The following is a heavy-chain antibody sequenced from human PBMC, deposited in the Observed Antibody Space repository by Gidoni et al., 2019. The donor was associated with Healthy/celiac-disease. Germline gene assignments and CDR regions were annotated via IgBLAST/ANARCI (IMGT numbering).Heavy chain of an antibody. CDR2: IWYDGSNK. V-gene: IGHV3-33*01. CDR3: ARESGSYSIISDYYYYYGMDV. J-gene: IGHJ6*02. Sequence: GKGLEWVAVIWYDGSNKYYADSVKGRFTISRDNSKNTLYLQMNSLRAEDTAVYYCARESGSYSIISDYYYYYGMDVWGQGTTVTVSS. D-gene: IGHD1-26*01.